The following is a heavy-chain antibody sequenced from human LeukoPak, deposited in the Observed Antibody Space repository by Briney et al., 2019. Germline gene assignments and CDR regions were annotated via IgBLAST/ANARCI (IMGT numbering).Heavy chain of an antibody. CDR3: ARDDCSGGSCYLDY. D-gene: IGHD2-15*01. J-gene: IGHJ4*02. V-gene: IGHV1-18*01. Sequence: ASVKASCKASGYTFTNYGITWVRQAPGQGLEWMGWISVYNSNTHYAQKVQGRVTMTTDTSTSTVYMELRGLRSDDTAVYYCARDDCSGGSCYLDYWGQGTLVTVSS. CDR2: ISVYNSNT. CDR1: GYTFTNYG.